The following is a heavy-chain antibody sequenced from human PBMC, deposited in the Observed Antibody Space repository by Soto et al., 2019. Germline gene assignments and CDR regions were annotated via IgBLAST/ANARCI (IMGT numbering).Heavy chain of an antibody. Sequence: QVHLVQSGAEVKKPGSSVKVSCKAAGGTFSTYTLIWVRQAPGQGLEWMGRIIPMLTVTNSAQKFQGRVTLTADKSTSTAFMELNSLRSDDTAVYYCSIGSWSAETFDVWGQGTMVTVSS. CDR3: SIGSWSAETFDV. CDR2: IIPMLTVT. CDR1: GGTFSTYT. V-gene: IGHV1-69*02. J-gene: IGHJ3*01. D-gene: IGHD2-2*01.